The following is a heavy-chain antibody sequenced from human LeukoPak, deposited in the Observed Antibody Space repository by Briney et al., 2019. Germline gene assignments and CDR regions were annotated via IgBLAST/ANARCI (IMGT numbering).Heavy chain of an antibody. J-gene: IGHJ4*02. CDR2: ISDLSNNR. D-gene: IGHD3-22*01. V-gene: IGHV3-11*04. Sequence: GGSLRLSCAAPGFTFSDYYMSWIRQAPGKGLEWLSYISDLSNNRYYADTVKGRFIISRDDAKNSVYLQMSSLRAEDTAVYYCARFGTSGYSGDHWGQGTLVTVSS. CDR1: GFTFSDYY. CDR3: ARFGTSGYSGDH.